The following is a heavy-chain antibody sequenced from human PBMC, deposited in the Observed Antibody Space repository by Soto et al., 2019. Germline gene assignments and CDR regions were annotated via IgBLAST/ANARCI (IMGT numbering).Heavy chain of an antibody. D-gene: IGHD6-13*01. CDR2: IFYSGST. J-gene: IGHJ3*02. V-gene: IGHV4-39*01. Sequence: SETLSLTCTVSGGSISSSSYYWGWIRQPPGKGLEWIGSIFYSGSTYYNPSLKSRVTISVDTSKNQFSLKLSSVTAADTAVYYCARRIAAAGGGAFDIWGQGTMVT. CDR1: GGSISSSSYY. CDR3: ARRIAAAGGGAFDI.